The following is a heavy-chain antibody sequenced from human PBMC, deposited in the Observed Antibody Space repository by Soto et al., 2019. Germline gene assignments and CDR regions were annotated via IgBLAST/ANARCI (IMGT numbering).Heavy chain of an antibody. J-gene: IGHJ6*02. Sequence: QVQLVQSGAEVKKPGSSVKVSCKASGGTFSSYTISWVRQAPGQGLEWMGRIIPILGIANYAQKFQGRVTITADKSTSTAYMELSSLRSEDTAVYYCARKLAYQEATYGMDVWGQGTTVTVSS. CDR1: GGTFSSYT. CDR3: ARKLAYQEATYGMDV. D-gene: IGHD6-13*01. CDR2: IIPILGIA. V-gene: IGHV1-69*02.